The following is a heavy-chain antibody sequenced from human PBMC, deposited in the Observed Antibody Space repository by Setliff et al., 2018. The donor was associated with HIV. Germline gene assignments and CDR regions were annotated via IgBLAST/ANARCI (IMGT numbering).Heavy chain of an antibody. CDR3: VRDRTQQNWGSRGYYYMDV. J-gene: IGHJ6*03. D-gene: IGHD7-27*01. V-gene: IGHV1-2*02. CDR1: GSTFNVYY. CDR2: IDPNSGGT. Sequence: ASVKVSCKASGSTFNVYYMHWVRQAPGQGLGWMGWIDPNSGGTTYAQKFQGRVTMTRDTSISTVYLELSRLRSDDTAVYYCVRDRTQQNWGSRGYYYMDVWGKGSTVTVSS.